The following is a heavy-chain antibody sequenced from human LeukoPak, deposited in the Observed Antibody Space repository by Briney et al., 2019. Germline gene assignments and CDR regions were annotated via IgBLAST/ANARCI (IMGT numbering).Heavy chain of an antibody. D-gene: IGHD3-9*01. Sequence: SLRLSCAASGFTFDDYAMHWVRPAPGKGLEWVSDISWNSGSIGYADSVKGRFTISRDNAKNSLYLQMNSLRAEDMALYYCAKANYDILTGYIDYWGQGTLVTVSS. CDR3: AKANYDILTGYIDY. V-gene: IGHV3-9*03. CDR2: ISWNSGSI. J-gene: IGHJ4*02. CDR1: GFTFDDYA.